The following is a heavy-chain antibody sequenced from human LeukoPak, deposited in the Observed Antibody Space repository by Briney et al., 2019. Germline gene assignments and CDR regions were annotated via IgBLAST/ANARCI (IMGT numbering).Heavy chain of an antibody. D-gene: IGHD6-13*01. J-gene: IGHJ6*03. CDR2: IYYSGRT. V-gene: IGHV4-39*07. CDR3: ASLRQQLVSNYYIDV. CDR1: GGSISSSSYY. Sequence: PSETLSLTCTVSGGSISSSSYYWGWIRQPPGKGLEWIGSIYYSGRTYYNPSLKSRVTISVDTSKNQFSLKLSSVTAADTAVYYCASLRQQLVSNYYIDVWGKGTTVTISS.